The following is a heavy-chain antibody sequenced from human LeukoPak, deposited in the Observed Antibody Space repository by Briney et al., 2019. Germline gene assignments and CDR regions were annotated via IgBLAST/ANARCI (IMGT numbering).Heavy chain of an antibody. CDR1: GFTFSSYA. CDR2: ISYDGSNK. J-gene: IGHJ4*02. V-gene: IGHV3-30-3*01. CDR3: ARDPYDFWSRGYYDSSGYFDY. Sequence: GGSLRLSCAASGFTFSSYAMHWVRQAPGKGLEWVAVISYDGSNKYYADSVKGRFTISRDNSKNTLYLQMNNLRAEDTAVYYCARDPYDFWSRGYYDSSGYFDYWGQGTLVTVSS. D-gene: IGHD3-22*01.